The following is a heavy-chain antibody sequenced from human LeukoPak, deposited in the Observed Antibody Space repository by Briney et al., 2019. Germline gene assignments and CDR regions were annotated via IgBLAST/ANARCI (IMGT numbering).Heavy chain of an antibody. CDR2: INLNSGGT. CDR1: GYTFTDFY. CDR3: ASRPDTSSVTLFDY. D-gene: IGHD6-19*01. Sequence: ASVTVSYKASGYTFTDFYIHWVRQAPGQGLEWMGWINLNSGGTDYAQRFQGRIIMTRDTSITTAYMELSSLTSDDTAIYYCASRPDTSSVTLFDYWGQGALVTVSS. V-gene: IGHV1-2*02. J-gene: IGHJ4*02.